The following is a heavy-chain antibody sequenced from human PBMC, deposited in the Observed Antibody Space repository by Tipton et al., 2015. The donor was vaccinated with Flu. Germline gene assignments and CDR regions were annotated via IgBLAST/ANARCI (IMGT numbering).Heavy chain of an antibody. CDR1: GGTFSSYA. Sequence: QLVQSGAEVKKPGSSVKVSCKASGGTFSSYAISWVRQAPGQGLEWMGRIIPIFGTANYAQKFQGRVTITADESTSTAYMELSSLRSEDTAVYYCARSEVVTSPHLPQHPYDVFDIWGQGTMVTVSS. V-gene: IGHV1-69*18. D-gene: IGHD4-23*01. CDR3: ARSEVVTSPHLPQHPYDVFDI. J-gene: IGHJ3*02. CDR2: IIPIFGTA.